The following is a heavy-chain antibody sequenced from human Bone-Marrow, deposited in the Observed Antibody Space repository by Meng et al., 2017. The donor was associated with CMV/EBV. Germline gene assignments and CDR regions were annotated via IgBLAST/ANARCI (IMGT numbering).Heavy chain of an antibody. Sequence: SCKASGYTFTGYYMHCVRQAPGKGLEWVSYISSSGSTIYYADSVKGRFTISRDNSKNTLYMEMNSLRLEDTAVYYCAKDSPLFGSNTPYFDSWGQGTLVTVSS. V-gene: IGHV3-11*04. CDR1: GYTFTGYY. D-gene: IGHD3-10*02. CDR2: ISSSGSTI. J-gene: IGHJ4*02. CDR3: AKDSPLFGSNTPYFDS.